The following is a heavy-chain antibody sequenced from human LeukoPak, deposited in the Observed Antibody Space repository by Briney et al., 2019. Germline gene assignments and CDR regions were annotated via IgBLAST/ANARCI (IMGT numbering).Heavy chain of an antibody. CDR3: EKDGWYRGKYYYYYGMDV. V-gene: IGHV3-23*01. D-gene: IGHD6-19*01. Sequence: GGSLRLSCAASGFTVSTNYMSWVRQAPGKGLEWVSAISGSGGSTYYADSVKGRFTISRDNSKNTLYLQMNSLRAEDTAVYYCEKDGWYRGKYYYYYGMDVWGQGTTVTVSS. CDR2: ISGSGGST. CDR1: GFTVSTNY. J-gene: IGHJ6*02.